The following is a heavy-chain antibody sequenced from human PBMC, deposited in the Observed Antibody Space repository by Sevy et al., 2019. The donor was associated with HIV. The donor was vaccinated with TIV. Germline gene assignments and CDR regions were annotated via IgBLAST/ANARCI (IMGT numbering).Heavy chain of an antibody. CDR2: IIPIFGTA. D-gene: IGHD2-21*02. V-gene: IGHV1-69*13. Sequence: ASVKVSCKASGGTFSSYAISWVRQAPGQGLEWMGGIIPIFGTANYAQKFQGTVTITADESTSTAYMELSSLRSEDTAVYYCATEQEHIVVVTASRGPFYYYYGMDVWGQGTTVTVSS. CDR1: GGTFSSYA. CDR3: ATEQEHIVVVTASRGPFYYYYGMDV. J-gene: IGHJ6*02.